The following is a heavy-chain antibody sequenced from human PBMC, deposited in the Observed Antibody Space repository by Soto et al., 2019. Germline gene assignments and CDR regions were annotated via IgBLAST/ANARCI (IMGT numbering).Heavy chain of an antibody. D-gene: IGHD3-16*01. CDR3: VRDGTKNLRDRFEP. CDR1: GASLSRYY. V-gene: IGHV4-4*07. J-gene: IGHJ5*02. Sequence: QVVLQESGPGVVKPSDTLSLTCNVSGASLSRYYWSWIRQPPGKGLEWIGRIYATGDTDYNPSLKSRISMSVDMAKTQFSLTLRSVTAADTAIYYCVRDGTKNLRDRFEPWGRGIVVTVSS. CDR2: IYATGDT.